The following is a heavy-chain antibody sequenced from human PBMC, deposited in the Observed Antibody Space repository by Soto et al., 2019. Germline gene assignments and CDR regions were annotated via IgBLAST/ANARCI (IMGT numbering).Heavy chain of an antibody. CDR1: GGSFGTYA. J-gene: IGHJ6*02. CDR2: IIPNFGST. Sequence: QVQLVQSGAEVKKPGSSVKVSCKASGGSFGTYAVSWVRQAPGQGLEWMGAIIPNFGSTNYAQKFQGRLTITADESTSTACMELSRLKSEDTAVYYCAREDSSPFYYGVDVWGQGTTVTVSS. D-gene: IGHD2-2*01. CDR3: AREDSSPFYYGVDV. V-gene: IGHV1-69*01.